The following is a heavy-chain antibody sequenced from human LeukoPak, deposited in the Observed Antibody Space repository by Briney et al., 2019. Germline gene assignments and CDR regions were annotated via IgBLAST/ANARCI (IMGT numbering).Heavy chain of an antibody. CDR1: GFTFSSYS. V-gene: IGHV3-21*01. D-gene: IGHD3-10*01. CDR2: ISSSSSYL. CDR3: ARDGWFGELSNGYFDY. Sequence: GGSLRLSCAASGFTFSSYSMNWVRQAPGKGLEWVSSISSSSSYLYYADSVKGRFTISRDNAKNSLYLQMNSLRAEDTAVYYCARDGWFGELSNGYFDYWGQGTLVTVSS. J-gene: IGHJ4*02.